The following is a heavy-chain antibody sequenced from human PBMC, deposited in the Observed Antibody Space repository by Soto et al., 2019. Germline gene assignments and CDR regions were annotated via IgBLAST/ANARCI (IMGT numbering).Heavy chain of an antibody. D-gene: IGHD3-22*01. Sequence: GASVKVSCKASGGTFSSYTISWVRQAPGQGLEWMGRIIPILGIANYAQKFQGRVTITADKSTSTAYMELSSLRSEDTAVYYCATHQRIVVAPPQHWDQGTLVTVSS. CDR1: GGTFSSYT. V-gene: IGHV1-69*02. J-gene: IGHJ1*01. CDR3: ATHQRIVVAPPQH. CDR2: IIPILGIA.